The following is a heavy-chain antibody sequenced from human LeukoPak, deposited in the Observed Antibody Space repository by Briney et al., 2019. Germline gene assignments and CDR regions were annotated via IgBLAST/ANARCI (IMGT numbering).Heavy chain of an antibody. Sequence: GGSLRLSCAASGFTFSSYVMSWVRQAPGKGLEWVSAISGSGGSTYYADSVKGRFTISRDNSKNTLYLQMNSLRAEDTAVYYCAKSPYYYGDYLGSWFDPWGQGTLVTVSS. V-gene: IGHV3-23*01. CDR2: ISGSGGST. D-gene: IGHD4-17*01. CDR1: GFTFSSYV. CDR3: AKSPYYYGDYLGSWFDP. J-gene: IGHJ5*02.